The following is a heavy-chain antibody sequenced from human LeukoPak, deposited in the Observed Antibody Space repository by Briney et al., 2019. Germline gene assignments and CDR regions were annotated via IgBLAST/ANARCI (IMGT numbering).Heavy chain of an antibody. V-gene: IGHV4-59*01. CDR3: QGENPENKVSQRMDV. CDR1: VGSISTYY. D-gene: IGHD2/OR15-2a*01. CDR2: IYYTGST. Sequence: AGTLSLTCSVSVGSISTYYWHWIRQPPGKGLEWIGYIYYTGSTNYNPSLRSRVTISVDTARNQSSLRLSSVTAAETAVYYYQGENPENKVSQRMDVWGHGTTVIVSS. J-gene: IGHJ6*02.